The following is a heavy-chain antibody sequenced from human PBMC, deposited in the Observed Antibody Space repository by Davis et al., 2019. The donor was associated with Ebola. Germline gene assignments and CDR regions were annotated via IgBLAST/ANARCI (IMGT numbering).Heavy chain of an antibody. CDR1: GFTFSSYG. V-gene: IGHV3-30*03. J-gene: IGHJ5*02. D-gene: IGHD3-3*01. CDR3: ARAGYFGVVIP. CDR2: ISYDGSNK. Sequence: GESLKISCAASGFTFSSYGMHWVRQAPGKGLEWVAVISYDGSNKYYADSVKGRFTISRDNSKNTLYLQMNSLRAEDTAVYYCARAGYFGVVIPWGQGTLVTVSS.